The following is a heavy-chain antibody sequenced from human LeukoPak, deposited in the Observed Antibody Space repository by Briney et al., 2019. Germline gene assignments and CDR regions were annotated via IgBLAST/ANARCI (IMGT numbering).Heavy chain of an antibody. CDR2: MNPNSGNT. CDR1: GGTFSSYD. CDR3: ARRTAYYDFWSGYYTGAFDI. V-gene: IGHV1-8*03. D-gene: IGHD3-3*01. J-gene: IGHJ3*02. Sequence: GASVKVSCKASGGTFSSYDINWVRQATGQGLEWMGWMNPNSGNTGYAQKFQGRVTITRNTSISTAYMELSSLRSEDTAVYYCARRTAYYDFWSGYYTGAFDIWGQGTMVTVSS.